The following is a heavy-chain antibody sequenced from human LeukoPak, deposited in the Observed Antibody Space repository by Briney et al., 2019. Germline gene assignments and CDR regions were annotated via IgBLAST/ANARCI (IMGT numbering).Heavy chain of an antibody. Sequence: GGSLRLSCAASGFTFSDYYMSWIRQAPGKGLEWVAIISYDGSNKYYADSVKGRFTISRDNSKNTLYLQMNSLRVEDSAVYYCAKTGNYNWNGFDYWGQGTLVTVSS. CDR3: AKTGNYNWNGFDY. D-gene: IGHD1-20*01. CDR2: ISYDGSNK. V-gene: IGHV3-30*18. J-gene: IGHJ4*02. CDR1: GFTFSDYY.